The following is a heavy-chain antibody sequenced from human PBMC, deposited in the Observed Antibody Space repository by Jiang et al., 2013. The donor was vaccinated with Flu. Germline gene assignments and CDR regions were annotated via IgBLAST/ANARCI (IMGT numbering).Heavy chain of an antibody. CDR1: GGSISSSSYY. CDR3: ARHDQDGMDV. J-gene: IGHJ6*02. CDR2: IYYSGST. V-gene: IGHV4-39*01. Sequence: PGLVKPSETLSLTCTVSGGSISSSSYYWGWIRQPPGKGLEWIGSIYYSGSTYYNPSLKSRVTISVDTSKNQFSLKLSSVTAADTAVYYCARHDQDGMDVWGQGTTVTVSS.